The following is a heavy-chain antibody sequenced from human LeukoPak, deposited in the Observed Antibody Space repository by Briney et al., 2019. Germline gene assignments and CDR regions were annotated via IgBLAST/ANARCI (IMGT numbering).Heavy chain of an antibody. CDR1: GYSISSGYY. Sequence: KPSETLSLTCTVSGYSISSGYYWGWIRQPPGKGLEWIGSIYHSGSTYYNPSLKGRVTISVDTSKNQFSLKLSSVTAADTAVYYCARGERRSGDYWGQGTLVTVSS. CDR3: ARGERRSGDY. V-gene: IGHV4-38-2*02. CDR2: IYHSGST. J-gene: IGHJ4*02. D-gene: IGHD1-1*01.